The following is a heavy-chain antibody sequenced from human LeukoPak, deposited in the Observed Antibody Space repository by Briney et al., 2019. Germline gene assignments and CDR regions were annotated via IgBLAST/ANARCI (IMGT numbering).Heavy chain of an antibody. CDR2: IIPIFGTA. V-gene: IGHV1-69*13. CDR3: ATKAHCGGDCYSAEYFQH. CDR1: GGTFSIYA. J-gene: IGHJ1*01. Sequence: SVKVSCKASGGTFSIYAISWVRQAPGQGLEWMGGIIPIFGTANYAQKFQGRVTITADESTSTAYMELSSLRSEDTAVYYCATKAHCGGDCYSAEYFQHWGQGTLVTVSS. D-gene: IGHD2-21*02.